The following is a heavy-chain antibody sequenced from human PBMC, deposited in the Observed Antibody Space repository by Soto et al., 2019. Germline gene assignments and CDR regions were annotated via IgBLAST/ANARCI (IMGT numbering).Heavy chain of an antibody. J-gene: IGHJ4*02. CDR3: ARGEMATIRIGYFDY. V-gene: IGHV4-34*01. D-gene: IGHD5-12*01. CDR1: GGSLSGYY. Sequence: SETLSVIWAVYGGSLSGYYWGWICQPPGKAQEWIGENNHSGSANYHPSLKSRVTISVDTSKIPFSMKLRSVTAADTAVYYCARGEMATIRIGYFDYWGEGTLVTVSS. CDR2: NNHSGSA.